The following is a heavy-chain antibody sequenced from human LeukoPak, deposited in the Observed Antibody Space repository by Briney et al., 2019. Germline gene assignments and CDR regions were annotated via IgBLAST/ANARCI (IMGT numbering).Heavy chain of an antibody. V-gene: IGHV4-4*07. CDR1: GDSISSYY. CDR2: IYTSGST. Sequence: SETLSLTCTVSGDSISSYYWSWIRQPAGKGLEWIGRIYTSGSTNYNPSLKSRVTMSVDTSKNQFSLKLSSVTAADTAVYYCAREGQPPHDRYGMDVWGQGTTVTVSS. D-gene: IGHD1-14*01. J-gene: IGHJ6*02. CDR3: AREGQPPHDRYGMDV.